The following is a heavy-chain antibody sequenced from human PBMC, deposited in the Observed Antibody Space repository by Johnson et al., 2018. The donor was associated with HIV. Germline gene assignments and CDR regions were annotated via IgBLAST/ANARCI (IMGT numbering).Heavy chain of an antibody. Sequence: QVLLVESGGGVMQPGKSLRLSCEASGFTFRSYAMHWVRQAPGKGLEWVAVITYDGRNKYYADSVKGRFTISRDNAKNTLYLQMNSLRAEDTALYYCARRGSSSGFSGWRAFDIWGQGTMVTVSS. CDR3: ARRGSSSGFSGWRAFDI. V-gene: IGHV3-30*14. J-gene: IGHJ3*02. CDR1: GFTFRSYA. CDR2: ITYDGRNK. D-gene: IGHD6-6*01.